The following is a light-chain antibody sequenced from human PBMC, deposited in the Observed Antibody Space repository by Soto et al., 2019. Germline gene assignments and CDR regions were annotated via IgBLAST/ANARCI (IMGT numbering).Light chain of an antibody. J-gene: IGKJ4*01. CDR3: QQYDNLPLT. CDR1: QDISNY. V-gene: IGKV1-33*01. Sequence: DIPMTQSPSSLSASVGDRVTITCQASQDISNYLNWYQQKPGKAPKLLIYDASNLETGVPSRFSGSGSGTDFTFTISSLLPEDMATYDCQQYDNLPLTFGGGTKVEIK. CDR2: DAS.